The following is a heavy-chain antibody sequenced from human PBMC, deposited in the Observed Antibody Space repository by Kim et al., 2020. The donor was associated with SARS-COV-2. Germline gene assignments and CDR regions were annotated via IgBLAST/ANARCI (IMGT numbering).Heavy chain of an antibody. CDR3: ARDTPGQKAYDI. J-gene: IGHJ3*02. V-gene: IGHV6-1*01. Sequence: DKAGSVKSRMTINADTPKHQCSLQLNSLSPEDTAVYYCARDTPGQKAYDIWGQGTMVTVSS.